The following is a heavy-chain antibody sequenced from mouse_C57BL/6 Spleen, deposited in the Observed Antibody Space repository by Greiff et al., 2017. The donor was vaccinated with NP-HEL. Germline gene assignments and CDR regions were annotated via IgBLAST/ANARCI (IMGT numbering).Heavy chain of an antibody. CDR1: GYSITSGYY. J-gene: IGHJ4*01. CDR3: ARGDYGSRNAMDY. V-gene: IGHV3-6*01. CDR2: ISYDGSN. Sequence: EVQLQQSGPGLVKPSQSLSLTCSVTGYSITSGYYWNWIRQFPGNKLEWMGYISYDGSNNYNPSLKNRISITRDTSKNQFFLKLNSVTTEDTATYYCARGDYGSRNAMDYWGQGTSVTVSS. D-gene: IGHD1-1*01.